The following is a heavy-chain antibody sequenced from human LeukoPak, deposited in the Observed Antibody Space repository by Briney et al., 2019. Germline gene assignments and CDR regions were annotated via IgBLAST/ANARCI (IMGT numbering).Heavy chain of an antibody. CDR2: IRYDGDTK. Sequence: GGSLRLSCAASGFTFSSYAMHWVRQAPGKGLEWVAFIRYDGDTKYYADSVKGRFTISRDNSKNTLYLQMNSLRPEDTAVYYCTRTNWNPGYFDTWGQGTLVTVSS. CDR1: GFTFSSYA. D-gene: IGHD1-20*01. V-gene: IGHV3-30*02. J-gene: IGHJ5*02. CDR3: TRTNWNPGYFDT.